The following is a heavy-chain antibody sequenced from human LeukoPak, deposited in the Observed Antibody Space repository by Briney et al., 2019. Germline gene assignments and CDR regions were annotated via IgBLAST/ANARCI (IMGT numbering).Heavy chain of an antibody. D-gene: IGHD3-10*01. CDR3: ARGGILWFGELFSRGFDY. CDR2: MNPNSGNT. CDR1: GYTFTSYD. V-gene: IGHV1-8*01. Sequence: ASVKVSCKASGYTFTSYDINWVRQATGQGLEWMGWMNPNSGNTGYAQKFQGRVTMTRNTSISTAYMELSSLRSEDTAVYYCARGGILWFGELFSRGFDYWGQGTLVTVSS. J-gene: IGHJ4*02.